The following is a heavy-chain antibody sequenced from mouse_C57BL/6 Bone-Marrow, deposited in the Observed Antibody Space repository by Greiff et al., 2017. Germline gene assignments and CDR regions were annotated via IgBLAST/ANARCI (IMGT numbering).Heavy chain of an antibody. CDR2: IDPNSGGT. CDR1: GYTFTSYW. CDR3: ARLFITTVVARYFDV. J-gene: IGHJ1*03. Sequence: VQLQQPGAELVKPGASVKLSCKASGYTFTSYWMHWVKQRPGRGLEWIGRIDPNSGGTTYNEKFKSKATLTVDKPSSTAYIQLSSLTSEDSAVYYCARLFITTVVARYFDVWGTGTTVTVSS. V-gene: IGHV1-72*01. D-gene: IGHD1-1*01.